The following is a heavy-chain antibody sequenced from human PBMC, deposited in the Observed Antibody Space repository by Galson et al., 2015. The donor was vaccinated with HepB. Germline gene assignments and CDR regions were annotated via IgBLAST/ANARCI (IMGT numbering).Heavy chain of an antibody. D-gene: IGHD2-15*01. J-gene: IGHJ5*02. Sequence: CAISGDSVSSNSAAWNWIRQSPSRGLEWLGRTYYRSKWYNDYAVSVKSRITINPDTSKNQFSLQLNSVTPEDTAVYYCASSLMTGYCSGGSCYSNGYSGWFDPWGQGTLVTVSS. CDR1: GDSVSSNSAA. CDR3: ASSLMTGYCSGGSCYSNGYSGWFDP. V-gene: IGHV6-1*01. CDR2: TYYRSKWYN.